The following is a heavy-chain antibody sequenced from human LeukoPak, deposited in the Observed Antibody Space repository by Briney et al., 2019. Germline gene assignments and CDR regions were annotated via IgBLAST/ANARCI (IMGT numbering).Heavy chain of an antibody. J-gene: IGHJ4*02. V-gene: IGHV3-53*01. CDR1: GFTFSSYA. CDR2: IYSDGRP. Sequence: GGSLRLSCEASGFTFSSYAMTWVRQAPEKGLEWVSVIYSDGRPYYADSVKDRFTISRDNSKNTLYLHMNSLRAEDTAVYYCARVKDIPKAYYFDYWGQGTLVTVSS. CDR3: ARVKDIPKAYYFDY. D-gene: IGHD2-15*01.